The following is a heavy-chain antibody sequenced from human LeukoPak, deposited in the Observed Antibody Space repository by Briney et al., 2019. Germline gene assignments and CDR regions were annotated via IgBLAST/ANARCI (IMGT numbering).Heavy chain of an antibody. Sequence: GGSLRLSCAASGFTFSSYGMHWVRQAPGKGLEWVAVIWYDGSNKYYADSVKGRFTISRDNSKNTLYLQMNSLRAEDTAVYYCARAVAGTVWFDPWGQGTLVTVSS. CDR2: IWYDGSNK. J-gene: IGHJ5*02. V-gene: IGHV3-33*01. D-gene: IGHD6-19*01. CDR3: ARAVAGTVWFDP. CDR1: GFTFSSYG.